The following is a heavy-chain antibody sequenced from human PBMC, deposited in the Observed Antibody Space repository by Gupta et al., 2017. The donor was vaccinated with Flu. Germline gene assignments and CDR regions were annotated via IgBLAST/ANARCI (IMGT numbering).Heavy chain of an antibody. Sequence: EVKLVESGGGLVQPGASLRLSCEGSGFTFSGHDMHWVRQVPGKGLEWVSKVGHDGDRYYADSVQGRVTISREDDKSSLFLQMNSLTVDDAGLYYCARGRRGTISIDFWGQGTLVTVSS. D-gene: IGHD5-24*01. CDR3: ARGRRGTISIDF. CDR2: VGHDGDR. V-gene: IGHV3-13*04. CDR1: GFTFSGHD. J-gene: IGHJ4*02.